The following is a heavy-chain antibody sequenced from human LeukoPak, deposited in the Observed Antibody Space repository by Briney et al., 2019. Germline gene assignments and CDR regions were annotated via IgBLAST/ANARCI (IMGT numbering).Heavy chain of an antibody. V-gene: IGHV3-21*01. J-gene: IGHJ4*02. CDR3: ARDRSGVVGAGFDY. CDR1: GFTFSSYS. D-gene: IGHD1-26*01. Sequence: GGSLRLSCAASGFTFSSYSMNWVRQAPGKGLEWVSSISSSSSYIYYADSVKGRFTISRDNAKNSLYPQMNSLRAEDTAVYYCARDRSGVVGAGFDYWGQGTLVTVSS. CDR2: ISSSSSYI.